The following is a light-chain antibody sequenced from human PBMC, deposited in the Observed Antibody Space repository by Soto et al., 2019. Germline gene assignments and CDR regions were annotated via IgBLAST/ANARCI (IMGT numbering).Light chain of an antibody. CDR2: GAS. CDR3: QQSSSNDTIT. V-gene: IGKV1-39*01. Sequence: DLQMTQSPFTLSASVGDSATIXXRSSQTIRGYLAWYQYKPGTAPKLXXYGASSLQSGVPARFGGSGSGTDFNLTISSLQPEDFATYCCQQSSSNDTITFGPGTRLEIK. J-gene: IGKJ5*01. CDR1: QTIRGY.